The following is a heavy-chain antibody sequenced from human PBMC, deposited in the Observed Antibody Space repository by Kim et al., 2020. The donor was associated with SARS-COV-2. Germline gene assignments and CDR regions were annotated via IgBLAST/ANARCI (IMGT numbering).Heavy chain of an antibody. CDR3: ARDYYDDPNWFDP. J-gene: IGHJ5*02. CDR2: IYHSGST. D-gene: IGHD3-22*01. CDR1: GGSISSSNW. V-gene: IGHV4-4*02. Sequence: SETLSLTCAVSGGSISSSNWWSWVRQPPGKGLEWIGEIYHSGSTNYNPSLKSRVTISVDKSKNQFSLKLSSVTAADTAVYYCARDYYDDPNWFDPWGQGTLVTVSS.